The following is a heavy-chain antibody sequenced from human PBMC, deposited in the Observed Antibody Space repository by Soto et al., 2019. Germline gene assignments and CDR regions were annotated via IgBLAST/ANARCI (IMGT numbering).Heavy chain of an antibody. CDR2: IYYSGST. Sequence: SETLSLTCTVSGGSISSGGYYWSWIRQHLGKGLEWIGYIYYSGSTYYNPSLKSRVTISVDTSKNQFSLKLSSVTAADTAVYYCARVMLRFFTFDYWGQGTLVTVSS. CDR3: ARVMLRFFTFDY. J-gene: IGHJ4*02. D-gene: IGHD3-3*01. V-gene: IGHV4-31*03. CDR1: GGSISSGGYY.